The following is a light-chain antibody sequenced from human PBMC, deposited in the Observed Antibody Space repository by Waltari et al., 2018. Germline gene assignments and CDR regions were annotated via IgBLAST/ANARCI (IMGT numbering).Light chain of an antibody. J-gene: IGKJ2*01. CDR1: QSISYY. CDR3: QQYSSYST. Sequence: DIQTTQSPSTLSASLGDRVTITCRASQSISYYLAWYQHKPGKAPKLLISKASILESGVPSRFSGTGAGTEFTLTISSLQPDDLATYFCQQYSSYSTFGQGTKLEIK. V-gene: IGKV1-5*03. CDR2: KAS.